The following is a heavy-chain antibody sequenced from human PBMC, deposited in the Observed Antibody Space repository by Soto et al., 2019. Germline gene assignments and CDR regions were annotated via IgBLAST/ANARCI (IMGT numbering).Heavy chain of an antibody. Sequence: PSETLCLTCTVSGGSISSYYWSWIRQPPGKGLEWIGYIYYSGSTNYNPSLKSRVTISVDTSKNQFSLKLSSVTAADTAVYYCARGGYSSSWYYTQRRASYYFDYWGQGTLVTVSS. V-gene: IGHV4-59*08. CDR1: GGSISSYY. D-gene: IGHD6-13*01. CDR2: IYYSGST. CDR3: ARGGYSSSWYYTQRRASYYFDY. J-gene: IGHJ4*02.